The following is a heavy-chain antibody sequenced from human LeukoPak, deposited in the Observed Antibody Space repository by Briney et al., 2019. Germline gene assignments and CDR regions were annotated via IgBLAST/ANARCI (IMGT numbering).Heavy chain of an antibody. J-gene: IGHJ4*02. Sequence: SETLSLARTVSGGSISSGGYYWSWIRHHPGKGLEWIGYIYYSGSTYYNPSLKSPVTISVDTSKNQFSLKLSSVTAADTAVYYCVRDNSDSSGYFDYWGQGTLVTVSS. CDR3: VRDNSDSSGYFDY. V-gene: IGHV4-31*01. CDR1: GGSISSGGYY. D-gene: IGHD3-22*01. CDR2: IYYSGST.